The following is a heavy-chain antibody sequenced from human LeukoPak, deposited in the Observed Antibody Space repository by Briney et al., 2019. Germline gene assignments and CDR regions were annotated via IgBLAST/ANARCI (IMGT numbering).Heavy chain of an antibody. Sequence: ASVKVSCKASGYTFTGYYMHWVRQAPGQGLEWMGWINPNSGGTNYAQKFQGRVTMTRDTSISTVYMELSSLRSEDTAVYYCARPEWYSSSSLDYWGQGTLVTVSS. CDR3: ARPEWYSSSSLDY. CDR1: GYTFTGYY. CDR2: INPNSGGT. J-gene: IGHJ4*02. V-gene: IGHV1-2*02. D-gene: IGHD6-6*01.